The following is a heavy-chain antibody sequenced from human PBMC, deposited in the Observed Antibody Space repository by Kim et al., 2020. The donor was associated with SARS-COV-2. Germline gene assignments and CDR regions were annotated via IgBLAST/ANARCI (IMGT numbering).Heavy chain of an antibody. CDR3: ARATPSFDY. V-gene: IGHV1-2*02. J-gene: IGHJ4*02. CDR2: GGT. Sequence: GGTKCAQKFQGRITMTRYTSISTAYMELSRLRSDDTAVYYCARATPSFDYWGQGTLVTVSS.